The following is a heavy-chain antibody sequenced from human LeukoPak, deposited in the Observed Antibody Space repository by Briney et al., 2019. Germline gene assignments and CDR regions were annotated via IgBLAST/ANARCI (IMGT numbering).Heavy chain of an antibody. D-gene: IGHD6-13*01. J-gene: IGHJ6*04. CDR3: AKDVDSSSWDYYGMDV. CDR2: ISGSGGGT. V-gene: IGHV3-23*01. Sequence: GGSLRLSCAASGFTFSNYAMSWVRQAPGKGLDWVSAISGSGGGTYYADSVKGRFTISRDNSKNTQYLQMNSLRAEDTAVYYCAKDVDSSSWDYYGMDVWGKGTTVTVSS. CDR1: GFTFSNYA.